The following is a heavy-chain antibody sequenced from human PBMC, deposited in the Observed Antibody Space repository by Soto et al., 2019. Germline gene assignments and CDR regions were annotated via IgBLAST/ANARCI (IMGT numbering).Heavy chain of an antibody. CDR2: IYPGDSDT. V-gene: IGHV5-51*01. D-gene: IGHD3-10*01. J-gene: IGHJ6*02. CDR3: ARHNYASFYYYYYGMDV. CDR1: GYSFTSYW. Sequence: GESLKISCKGSGYSFTSYWIGWVRQMPGKGLEWMGIIYPGDSDTRYSPSFQGQVTISADKSISTAYLQWSSLKASDTAMYYCARHNYASFYYYYYGMDVWGQGTTVTVSS.